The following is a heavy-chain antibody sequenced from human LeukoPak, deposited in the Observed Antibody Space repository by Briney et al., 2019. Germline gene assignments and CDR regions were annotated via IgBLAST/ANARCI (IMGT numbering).Heavy chain of an antibody. D-gene: IGHD3-3*01. CDR2: ISYDGSNK. Sequence: GSLRLSCAASGFTFSSYSMNWVRQAPGKGLEWVAVISYDGSNKYYADSVKGRFTISRDNSKNTLYLQMNSLRAEDTAVYYCARDRPTDKTYYDFWSGYLDYWGQGTLVTVSS. V-gene: IGHV3-30*03. J-gene: IGHJ4*02. CDR3: ARDRPTDKTYYDFWSGYLDY. CDR1: GFTFSSYS.